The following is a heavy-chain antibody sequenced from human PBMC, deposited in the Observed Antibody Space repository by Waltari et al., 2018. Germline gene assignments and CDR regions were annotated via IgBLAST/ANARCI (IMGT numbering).Heavy chain of an antibody. J-gene: IGHJ4*02. CDR3: ARRVGARPPDY. CDR1: GTSLCSSSFH. CDR2: IYYNGNT. D-gene: IGHD1-26*01. Sequence: QLQLQESGPGLVKPSETLSLTCTVPGTSLCSSSFHWGWVRQPPGKGLEWIATIYYNGNTDYNPSLKSRVTISADTSKNQFSLKLTSVTAADTAIYYCARRVGARPPDYWGQGTLVTVSS. V-gene: IGHV4-39*01.